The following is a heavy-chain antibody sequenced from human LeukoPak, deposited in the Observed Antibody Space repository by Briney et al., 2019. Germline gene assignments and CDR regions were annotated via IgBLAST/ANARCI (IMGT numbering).Heavy chain of an antibody. CDR1: GYTFTSYG. CDR2: ISPYNGNT. CDR3: AIEITTGNLDY. D-gene: IGHD4-11*01. V-gene: IGHV1-18*01. J-gene: IGHJ4*02. Sequence: ASVKVSCKASGYTFTSYGIIWVRQAPGQGLEWTGWISPYNGNTNYAQKLQGRVTMTTDTSTRTAYMELRSLRSDYTAVYYCAIEITTGNLDYWGQGTLVTVSS.